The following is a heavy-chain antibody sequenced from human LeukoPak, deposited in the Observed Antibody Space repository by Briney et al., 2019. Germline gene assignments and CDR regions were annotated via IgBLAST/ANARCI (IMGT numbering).Heavy chain of an antibody. CDR1: GFTFSSYA. CDR2: ISGSGGST. CDR3: AKGDDILTDNWFDP. D-gene: IGHD3-9*01. Sequence: HPGGSLRLSCAASGFTFSSYAMSWVRQAPGKGLEWVSAISGSGGSTYYADSVKGRFTISRDNSKNTLYLQMNSLRAEDTAVYYCAKGDDILTDNWFDPWGQGTLVTVSS. V-gene: IGHV3-23*01. J-gene: IGHJ5*02.